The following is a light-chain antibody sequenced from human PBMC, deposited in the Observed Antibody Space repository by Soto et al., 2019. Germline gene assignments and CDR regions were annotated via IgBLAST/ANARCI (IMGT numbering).Light chain of an antibody. CDR1: QGINNW. J-gene: IGKJ4*01. V-gene: IGKV1-12*01. CDR2: AAA. Sequence: DIQMTQSPSSVSASIGDRVTITCRASQGINNWLDWYQQKPGKAPKLLIYAAASLQSGVPSRFSGSGFGTDFTLTTSRLQPEDFATYYCPPGNSFSGLTFSGGTKVEIK. CDR3: PPGNSFSGLT.